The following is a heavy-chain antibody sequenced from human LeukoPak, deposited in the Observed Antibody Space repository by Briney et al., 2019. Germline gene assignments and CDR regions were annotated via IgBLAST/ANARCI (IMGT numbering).Heavy chain of an antibody. J-gene: IGHJ4*02. CDR3: ARATTPRIAAAGPTFDY. D-gene: IGHD6-13*01. V-gene: IGHV1-2*06. Sequence: ASVKVSCKASGYAFTGYYMHWVRQAPGQGLEWMGRINPNSGGTNYAQKFQGRVTMTRDTSISTAYMELSRLRSDDTAVYYCARATTPRIAAAGPTFDYWGQGTLVTVSS. CDR1: GYAFTGYY. CDR2: INPNSGGT.